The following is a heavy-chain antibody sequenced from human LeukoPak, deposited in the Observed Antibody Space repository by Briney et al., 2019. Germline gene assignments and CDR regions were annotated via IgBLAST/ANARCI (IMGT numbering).Heavy chain of an antibody. J-gene: IGHJ4*02. Sequence: SETLSLTCAVYGGSFSGYYWSWIRQPPGKGLEWIGEINHSGSTNYNPSLKSRVTISLDTSKNQFSLKLSSVTAADTAVYYCARGLYYYDSSGYYYWGQGTLVTVSS. D-gene: IGHD3-22*01. V-gene: IGHV4-34*01. CDR1: GGSFSGYY. CDR2: INHSGST. CDR3: ARGLYYYDSSGYYY.